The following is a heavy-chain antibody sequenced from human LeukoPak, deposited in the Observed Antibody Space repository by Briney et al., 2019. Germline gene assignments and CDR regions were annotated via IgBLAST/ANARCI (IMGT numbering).Heavy chain of an antibody. CDR2: ILCGGRNK. CDR1: GFTFSTYG. Sequence: PGRSLRLSCAASGFTFSTYGMHWVRQAPGKGLEWVAVILCGGRNKYYADSVKGRFTISRDNSKNTLYLQMNSLRAEDTAVYYCAKLLREFYYYYGMDVWGQGTTVTVSS. D-gene: IGHD3-10*01. J-gene: IGHJ6*02. CDR3: AKLLREFYYYYGMDV. V-gene: IGHV3-30*18.